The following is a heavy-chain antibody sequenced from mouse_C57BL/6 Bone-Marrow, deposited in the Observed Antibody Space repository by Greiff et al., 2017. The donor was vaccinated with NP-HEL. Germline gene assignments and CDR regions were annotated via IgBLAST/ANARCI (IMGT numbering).Heavy chain of an antibody. CDR3: TVYYGKTDY. V-gene: IGHV14-4*01. D-gene: IGHD2-1*01. J-gene: IGHJ4*01. CDR2: IDPENGDT. Sequence: EVQLQQSGAELVRPGASVKLSCTASGFNIKDDYMHWVKQRPEQGLEWIGWIDPENGDTEYASKFQGKATITADTSSNTAYLQLSSLTSEDTAVYYCTVYYGKTDYWGQGTSVTVSS. CDR1: GFNIKDDY.